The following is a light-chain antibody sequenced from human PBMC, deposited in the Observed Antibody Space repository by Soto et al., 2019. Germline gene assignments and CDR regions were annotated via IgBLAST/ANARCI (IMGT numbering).Light chain of an antibody. CDR3: QQYNNWPFT. CDR2: GAS. Sequence: ELVMTQSPATLSVSPGERATLSCRASQSVSSDLDCYQQKPGQAHRLLIYGASTRATGTPERFSGSGSGTESPLTISSLQSEDFAVYYCQQYNNWPFTFGPGTKVDIK. J-gene: IGKJ3*01. V-gene: IGKV3D-15*01. CDR1: QSVSSD.